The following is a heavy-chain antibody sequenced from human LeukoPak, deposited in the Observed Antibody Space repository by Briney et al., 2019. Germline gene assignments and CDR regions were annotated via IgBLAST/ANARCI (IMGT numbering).Heavy chain of an antibody. D-gene: IGHD5-12*01. CDR1: GYTFTRYY. V-gene: IGHV1-2*02. CDR2: INPNSGGT. Sequence: GASVNVSCKASGYTFTRYYMHWVRQAPGQGREWMGWINPNSGGTNYAQKFQGRVTMTRDTSISTAYMELSRLRSDDTAVYYCARAGGVVVATYPGYYYYYMDVWGKGTTVTVSS. J-gene: IGHJ6*03. CDR3: ARAGGVVVATYPGYYYYYMDV.